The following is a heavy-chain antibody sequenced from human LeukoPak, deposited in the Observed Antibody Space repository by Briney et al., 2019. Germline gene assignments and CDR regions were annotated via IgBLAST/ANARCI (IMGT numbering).Heavy chain of an antibody. CDR1: GYSISSGYF. CDR3: AKSNGYGLIDI. CDR2: IYHSGST. J-gene: IGHJ3*02. Sequence: PSETLSLTCTVSGYSISSGYFWGWIRQPPGKGLEWIGTIYHSGSTYYNPSLKSRVTISVDTSRNQFSLKLNSVTAADTAVYYCAKSNGYGLIDIWGQGTMVTVSS. V-gene: IGHV4-38-2*02. D-gene: IGHD3-22*01.